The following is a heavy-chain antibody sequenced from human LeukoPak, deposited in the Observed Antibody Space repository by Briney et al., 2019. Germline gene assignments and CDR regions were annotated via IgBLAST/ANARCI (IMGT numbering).Heavy chain of an antibody. D-gene: IGHD3-3*01. Sequence: SETLSLTCTVSGGSISSNSYYWGWIRQPPGKGLEWIGSIYYSGSTYYNPSLKSRVTISVDTSKNQFSLKLSSVTAADTAVYYCARSDYDFWSGYYTGMNMAFDIWGQGTMVTVSS. J-gene: IGHJ3*02. CDR1: GGSISSNSYY. CDR3: ARSDYDFWSGYYTGMNMAFDI. V-gene: IGHV4-39*01. CDR2: IYYSGST.